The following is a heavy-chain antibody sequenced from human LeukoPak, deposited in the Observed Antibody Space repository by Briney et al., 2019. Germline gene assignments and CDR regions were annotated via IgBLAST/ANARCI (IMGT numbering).Heavy chain of an antibody. J-gene: IGHJ6*03. CDR3: AKSYYMDV. CDR2: IYTSGST. CDR1: GGSISSYY. V-gene: IGHV4-4*09. Sequence: SETLSLTCTVSGGSISSYYWSWIRQPPGKGLEWIGYIYTSGSTNYNPSLKSRVTISVDTSKNQFSLKLTSVTAADTAVYYCAKSYYMDVWGKGTTVTVSS.